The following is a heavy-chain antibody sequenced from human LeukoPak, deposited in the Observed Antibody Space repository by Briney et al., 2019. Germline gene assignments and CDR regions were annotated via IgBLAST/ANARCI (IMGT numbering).Heavy chain of an antibody. J-gene: IGHJ4*02. V-gene: IGHV3-23*01. Sequence: GGSLRLSCAASGFTFSSYAMSWVRQAPGKGLEWVSGISDGGQSTYYADSVKGRFTISRDNFKNMLYLQINGLRVEDTAIYYCVKTTRPLGAFDYWGQGALVTVSS. CDR3: VKTTRPLGAFDY. D-gene: IGHD7-27*01. CDR1: GFTFSSYA. CDR2: ISDGGQST.